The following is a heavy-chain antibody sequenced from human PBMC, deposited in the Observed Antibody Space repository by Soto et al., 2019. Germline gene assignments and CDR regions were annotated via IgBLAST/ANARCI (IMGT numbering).Heavy chain of an antibody. CDR1: GGYIISYY. V-gene: IGHV4-59*01. Sequence: SEPLSLTCTVSGGYIISYYGSWIRQPPGKGLEWIGYIYYSGSTNYNPSLKSRVTISVDTSKNQFSLKLSSVTAADAAVYYCARATYSSGWYNWFDSWGQGTLVTVSS. D-gene: IGHD6-19*01. CDR3: ARATYSSGWYNWFDS. CDR2: IYYSGST. J-gene: IGHJ5*01.